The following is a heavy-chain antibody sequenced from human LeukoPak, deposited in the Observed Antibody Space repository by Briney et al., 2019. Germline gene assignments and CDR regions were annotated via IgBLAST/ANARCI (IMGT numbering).Heavy chain of an antibody. CDR2: IIPILGIA. V-gene: IGHV1-69*04. CDR3: ARGGLWFGELYDY. D-gene: IGHD3-10*01. CDR1: GGTFSSYA. Sequence: GPSVKVSCKASGGTFSSYAISWVRQAPGQGLEWMGRIIPILGIANYAQKFQGRVTITADKSTSTAYMELSSLRSEDTAVYYCARGGLWFGELYDYWGQGTLVTVSS. J-gene: IGHJ4*02.